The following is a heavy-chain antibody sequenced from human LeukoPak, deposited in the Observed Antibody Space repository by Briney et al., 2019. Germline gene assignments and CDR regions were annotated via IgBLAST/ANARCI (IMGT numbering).Heavy chain of an antibody. Sequence: GGSLRLSCAAPGFTFSSYWMHWVRQAPGKGLVWVSRINSDGSSTSYADSVKGRFTISRDNAKNTLYLQMNSLRAEDTAVYYCARAEVPYDAFDIWGQGTMVTVSS. CDR2: INSDGSST. V-gene: IGHV3-74*01. CDR3: ARAEVPYDAFDI. D-gene: IGHD1-1*01. J-gene: IGHJ3*02. CDR1: GFTFSSYW.